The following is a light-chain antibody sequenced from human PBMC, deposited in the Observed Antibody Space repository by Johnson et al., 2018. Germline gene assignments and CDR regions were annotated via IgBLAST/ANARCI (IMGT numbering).Light chain of an antibody. Sequence: QSVLTQPPSVSAAPGQKVTISCSGSSSNIGNNYVSWYQQLPGTAPKLLIYENNKRPSEIPARFSGSKSGTSSPLALTGLPPGDEADYYCGTLDSSLSAGNVFGTGTKGTVL. CDR3: GTLDSSLSAGNV. CDR2: ENN. J-gene: IGLJ1*01. CDR1: SSNIGNNY. V-gene: IGLV1-51*02.